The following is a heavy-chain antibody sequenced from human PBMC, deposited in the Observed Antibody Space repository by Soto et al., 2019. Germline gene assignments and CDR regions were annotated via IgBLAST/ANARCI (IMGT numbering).Heavy chain of an antibody. CDR1: GGSISRYDFY. CDR2: IYYRGNT. Sequence: QVQLQETGPGRVKPSQTLSLTCIVSGGSISRYDFYWSWIRQHPGKGMEWIGYIYYRGNTYHKPSLTSRVTILVDTSKNQFSLKVSSVPAADTAVYYCARLSGSWQSGFDPWGQGTLVTVSS. J-gene: IGHJ5*02. D-gene: IGHD6-13*01. CDR3: ARLSGSWQSGFDP. V-gene: IGHV4-31*03.